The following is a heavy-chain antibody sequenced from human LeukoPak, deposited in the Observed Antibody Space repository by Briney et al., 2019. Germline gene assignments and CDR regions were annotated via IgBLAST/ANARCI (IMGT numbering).Heavy chain of an antibody. V-gene: IGHV3-48*01. CDR2: ISSSSSPM. J-gene: IGHJ3*02. CDR1: GFTFSSYS. CDR3: ARAINWADAFDI. Sequence: GGSLKLSCAASGFTFSSYSMNWVRQAPGKGLEWVSYISSSSSPMYYADSVKGRFTISRDNAKNSLYLQMNSLRAEDTAVYYCARAINWADAFDIWGQGTMVTVSS. D-gene: IGHD1-1*01.